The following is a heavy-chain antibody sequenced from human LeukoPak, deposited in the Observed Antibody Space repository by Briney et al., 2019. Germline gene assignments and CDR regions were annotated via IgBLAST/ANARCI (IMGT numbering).Heavy chain of an antibody. CDR2: IYTSGST. J-gene: IGHJ4*02. CDR3: ARGVYLGNGYYFDY. D-gene: IGHD2-8*01. CDR1: GGSISSYY. V-gene: IGHV4-4*07. Sequence: SETLSLTCTVSGGSISSYYWNWIRQPAGEGLEWIGHIYTSGSTNYNSSLKSRVTMSVDTSKNQFSVKLNSVIAADTAMYYCARGVYLGNGYYFDYWGQGTLVTVSS.